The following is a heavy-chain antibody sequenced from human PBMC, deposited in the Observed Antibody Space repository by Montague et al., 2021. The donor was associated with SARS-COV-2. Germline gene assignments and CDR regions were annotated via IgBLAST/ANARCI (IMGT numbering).Heavy chain of an antibody. D-gene: IGHD6-13*01. CDR3: ARLGRQQLVRLSGVDV. V-gene: IGHV4-39*07. CDR2: IYYSGST. Sequence: SETLSLTCTVSGGSISSSSYYWGWIRQPPGKGLEWVGSIYYSGSTYYNPSLKSRVTISVDTSKNQFSLKLSSVTAADTAVYYCARLGRQQLVRLSGVDVWGQGTTVTVSS. CDR1: GGSISSSSYY. J-gene: IGHJ6*02.